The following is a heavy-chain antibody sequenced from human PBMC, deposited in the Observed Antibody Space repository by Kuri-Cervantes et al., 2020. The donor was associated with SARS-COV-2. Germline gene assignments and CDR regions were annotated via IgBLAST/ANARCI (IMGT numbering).Heavy chain of an antibody. J-gene: IGHJ6*03. V-gene: IGHV3-21*01. CDR2: ISSTGSCI. D-gene: IGHD6-13*01. Sequence: GGSLKISCAASGFIFCSYSMKWVRQAPGKGLEWVSSISSTGSCIYYADSVKGRFTISRNNAKNSLYLQMNSQRAEDTAVYYCARDCSSPYKYYYYYYMDVWGKGTTVTVSS. CDR3: ARDCSSPYKYYYYYYMDV. CDR1: GFIFCSYS.